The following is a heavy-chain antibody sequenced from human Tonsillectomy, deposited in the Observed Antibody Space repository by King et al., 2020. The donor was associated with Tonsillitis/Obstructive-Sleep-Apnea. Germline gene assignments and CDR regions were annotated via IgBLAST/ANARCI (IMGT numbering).Heavy chain of an antibody. J-gene: IGHJ4*02. V-gene: IGHV5-51*01. CDR2: IYRGESDT. CDR3: ATRYSSTSGDY. D-gene: IGHD6-13*01. Sequence: QLVQSGAEVKEPGESLKISCKVSGYSFTSYWIGRFRQMPGKGLEWMGVIYRGESDTRYSPSFQGHVPILADKAISTPYLQWSSLKASDTAMYYCATRYSSTSGDYWGQGTLVTVSS. CDR1: GYSFTSYW.